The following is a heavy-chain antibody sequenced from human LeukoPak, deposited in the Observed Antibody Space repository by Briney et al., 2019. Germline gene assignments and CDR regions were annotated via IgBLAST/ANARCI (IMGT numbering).Heavy chain of an antibody. CDR1: GGSISSSSYY. CDR3: ARGGAARLHFQN. D-gene: IGHD6-6*01. CDR2: IYHSGST. Sequence: SETLSLTCTVSGGSISSSSYYWGWIRQPPGKGLEWIGYIYHSGSTNYNPSLQSRVTISVDTSKNQFSLNLNSVTAADTAVYYCARGGAARLHFQNWGQGTLVTVSS. V-gene: IGHV4-61*05. J-gene: IGHJ1*01.